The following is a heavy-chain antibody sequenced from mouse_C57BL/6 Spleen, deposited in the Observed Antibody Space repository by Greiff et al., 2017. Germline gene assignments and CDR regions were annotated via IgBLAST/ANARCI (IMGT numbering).Heavy chain of an antibody. V-gene: IGHV1-55*01. CDR3: ARELYDGYFLSFA. CDR1: GYTFTSYW. D-gene: IGHD2-3*01. J-gene: IGHJ3*01. CDR2: IYPGSGST. Sequence: VQLQQPGAELVKPGASVKMSCKASGYTFTSYWITWVKQRPGQGLEWIGDIYPGSGSTNYNEKFKSKATLTVDTSSSTAYMQLSSLTSEDSAVYYCARELYDGYFLSFAWGQGTLVTVSA.